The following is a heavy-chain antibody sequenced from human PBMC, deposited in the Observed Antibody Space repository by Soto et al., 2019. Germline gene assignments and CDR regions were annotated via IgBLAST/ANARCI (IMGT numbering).Heavy chain of an antibody. J-gene: IGHJ6*02. CDR3: ARDRPGLWYYYGMDV. Sequence: GGSLRLSCAASGFTVSSNYMSWVRQAPGKGLEWFSVIYSGGSTYYADSVKGRFTISRDNSKNTLYLQMNSLRAEDTAVYYCARDRPGLWYYYGMDVWGQGTTVTVS. D-gene: IGHD2-21*01. CDR1: GFTVSSNY. CDR2: IYSGGST. V-gene: IGHV3-53*01.